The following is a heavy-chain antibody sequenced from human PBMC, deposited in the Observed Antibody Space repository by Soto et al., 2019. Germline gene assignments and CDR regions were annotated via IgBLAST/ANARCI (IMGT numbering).Heavy chain of an antibody. D-gene: IGHD6-19*01. CDR2: INSDGSST. J-gene: IGHJ3*02. CDR1: GFTFSSYW. V-gene: IGHV3-74*01. Sequence: PGGSLRLSCAASGFTFSSYWMHWVRQAPGKGLVWVSRINSDGSSTSYADSVKGRFTISRDNSKNTLYLQMNSLRAEDTAVYYCARGIAVANDAFDIWGQGTMVTVSS. CDR3: ARGIAVANDAFDI.